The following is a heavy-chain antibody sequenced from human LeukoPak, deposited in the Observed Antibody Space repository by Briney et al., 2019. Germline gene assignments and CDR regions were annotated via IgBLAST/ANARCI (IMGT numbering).Heavy chain of an antibody. J-gene: IGHJ6*02. D-gene: IGHD2-21*01. CDR2: IKQDGSEK. CDR3: ARYCGGDCFGMDV. V-gene: IGHV3-7*01. Sequence: PGGSLRLSCAASGFTFSSYWMSWVRQAPGKGLEWVANIKQDGSEKYSVDSVKGRFTISRDNAKNSLYLQMNSLRAEDTAVYYCARYCGGDCFGMDVWGQGTTVTVSS. CDR1: GFTFSSYW.